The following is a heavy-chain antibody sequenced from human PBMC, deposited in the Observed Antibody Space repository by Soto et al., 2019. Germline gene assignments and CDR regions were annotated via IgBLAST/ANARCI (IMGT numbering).Heavy chain of an antibody. Sequence: LRLSCTASGFTFGAYTMSWFRQAPGKGLETVGFIRSKAYGGTTEYDASVKDRFTLSRDDSKSIAYLQMSSLKTEYTAVYYCTRGIAAAGTPAYYYYYGMDVWGQGTTVTVSS. CDR2: IRSKAYGGTT. CDR1: GFTFGAYT. CDR3: TRGIAAAGTPAYYYYYGMDV. V-gene: IGHV3-49*03. D-gene: IGHD6-13*01. J-gene: IGHJ6*02.